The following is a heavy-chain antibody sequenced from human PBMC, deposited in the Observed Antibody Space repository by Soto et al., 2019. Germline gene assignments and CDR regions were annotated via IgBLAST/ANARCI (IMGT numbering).Heavy chain of an antibody. CDR3: AKKSGEPAAWGYFVS. CDR1: GFPFRSYA. J-gene: IGHJ4*02. V-gene: IGHV3-23*01. CDR2: ISGRGASA. D-gene: IGHD2-2*01. Sequence: EVQLLESGGGLVQPGGSLRLSCEASGFPFRSYAMSWIRQAPGKGLEWVSAISGRGASAYYADSVKGRFTISRDNSKDTLYLQMNRLRAEDTALYYCAKKSGEPAAWGYFVSWGQGPLVTVSS.